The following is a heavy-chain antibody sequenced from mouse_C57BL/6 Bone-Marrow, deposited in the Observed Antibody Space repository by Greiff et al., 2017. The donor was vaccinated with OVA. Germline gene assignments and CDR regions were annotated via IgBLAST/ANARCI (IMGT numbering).Heavy chain of an antibody. V-gene: IGHV5-4*03. CDR2: ISDGGGYT. CDR1: GFTFSSYA. D-gene: IGHD1-3*01. Sequence: EVKVVESGGGLVKPGGSLKLSCAASGFTFSSYAMSWVRQTPEKRLEWVATISDGGGYTYYTDNVKGRFTISRDNAKNNLYLQMSHLKSEDTAMYYCARGLYFDGGGRGKVVTLTA. J-gene: IGHJ3*01. CDR3: ARGLYFDG.